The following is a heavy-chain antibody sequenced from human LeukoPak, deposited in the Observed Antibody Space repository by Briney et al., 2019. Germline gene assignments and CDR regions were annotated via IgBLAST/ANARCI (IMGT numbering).Heavy chain of an antibody. Sequence: GGSLRLSCAASGITVSNKYMSWVRQAPGKGPEWVSVIYSGGSTYYADSVKGRFTISRDNSKNTLYLQMNSLRAEDTAVYYCASTYCGGDCYLTYWGQGTQVTVSS. J-gene: IGHJ4*02. CDR2: IYSGGST. CDR1: GITVSNKY. CDR3: ASTYCGGDCYLTY. V-gene: IGHV3-53*01. D-gene: IGHD2-21*02.